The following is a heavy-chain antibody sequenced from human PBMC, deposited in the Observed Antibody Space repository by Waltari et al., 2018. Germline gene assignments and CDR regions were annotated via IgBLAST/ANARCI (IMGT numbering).Heavy chain of an antibody. D-gene: IGHD3-16*01. Sequence: EVQLLESGGGLVQPGGSLRLSCAASGFTFSSYSMSWLRQAPGKGLEWVSAISGSGGSTYYADSVKGRFTISRDNSKNTLYLQMNSLRAEDTAVYYCAKDPLGWNNWFDPWGQGTLVTVSS. CDR2: ISGSGGST. V-gene: IGHV3-23*01. CDR3: AKDPLGWNNWFDP. CDR1: GFTFSSYS. J-gene: IGHJ5*02.